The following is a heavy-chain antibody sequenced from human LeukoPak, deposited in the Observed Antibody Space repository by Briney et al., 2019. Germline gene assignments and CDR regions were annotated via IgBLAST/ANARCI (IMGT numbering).Heavy chain of an antibody. CDR3: ARDPEVATISAFDY. CDR2: ISYDGSNK. J-gene: IGHJ4*02. V-gene: IGHV3-30-3*01. D-gene: IGHD5-24*01. CDR1: GFTFSSYA. Sequence: GRSLRLSCAASGFTFSSYAMHWVRQAPGKGLEWVAVISYDGSNKYYADSVKGRFTISRDNSKNTLYLQMNSLRAEDTAVYYCARDPEVATISAFDYWGQGTLVTVSS.